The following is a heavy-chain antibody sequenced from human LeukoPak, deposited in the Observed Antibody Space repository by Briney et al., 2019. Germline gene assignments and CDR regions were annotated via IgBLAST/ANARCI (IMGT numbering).Heavy chain of an antibody. Sequence: GGSLRLSCAASGFTFSSYGMTWVRQAPGKGLEWVSEINGGGGVAYYADSVKGRFTISRDNSNNILYLQMNSLRAEDTAVYYCARDPRTYYDFWSGYYRGSYFDYWGQGTLVTVSS. CDR2: INGGGGVA. V-gene: IGHV3-23*01. J-gene: IGHJ4*02. CDR1: GFTFSSYG. CDR3: ARDPRTYYDFWSGYYRGSYFDY. D-gene: IGHD3-3*01.